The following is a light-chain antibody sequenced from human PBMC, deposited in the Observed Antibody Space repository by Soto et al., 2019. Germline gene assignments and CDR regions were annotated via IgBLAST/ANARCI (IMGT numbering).Light chain of an antibody. CDR1: QSASSN. Sequence: EIVMTHSLATLSVSPGERATLSCRASQSASSNLAWYQQKPGQAPSLLIYGASTSAAGITGRFSVSESGTEFTLAISGLQSEYFAVDDCQQYYNWPPYTFGQGTKLESK. CDR3: QQYYNWPPYT. CDR2: GAS. V-gene: IGKV3-15*01. J-gene: IGKJ2*01.